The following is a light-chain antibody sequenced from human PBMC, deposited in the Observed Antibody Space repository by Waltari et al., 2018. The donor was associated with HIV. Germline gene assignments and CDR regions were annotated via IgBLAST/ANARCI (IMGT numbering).Light chain of an antibody. CDR1: QSVNNN. CDR3: QQYKNWPPLT. J-gene: IGKJ1*01. CDR2: DAA. Sequence: EIMMTQSPATLSVSPGERVTLSCRASQSVNNNLAWYQQKPGQAPRLLIYDAASRATGIPARFSGSGSGTQFTLTIRNLQSEDSAVYYCQQYKNWPPLTFGQGTKVEIK. V-gene: IGKV3-15*01.